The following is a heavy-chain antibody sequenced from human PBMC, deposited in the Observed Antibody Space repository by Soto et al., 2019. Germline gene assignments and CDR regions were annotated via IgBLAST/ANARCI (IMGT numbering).Heavy chain of an antibody. CDR1: GFTFSSYA. D-gene: IGHD3-22*01. J-gene: IGHJ4*02. CDR3: ARDFTYYYDSSGYFGGTDY. V-gene: IGHV3-30-3*01. CDR2: ISYDGSNK. Sequence: GGSLRLSCAASGFTFSSYAMHWVRQAPGKGLEWVAVISYDGSNKYYADSVKGRFTISRDNSKNTLYLQMNSLRAEDTAVYYCARDFTYYYDSSGYFGGTDYWGQGTLVTVSS.